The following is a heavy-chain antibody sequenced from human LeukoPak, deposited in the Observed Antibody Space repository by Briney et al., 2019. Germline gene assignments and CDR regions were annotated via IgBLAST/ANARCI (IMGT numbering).Heavy chain of an antibody. V-gene: IGHV4-59*01. CDR2: IYYSGST. J-gene: IGHJ4*02. D-gene: IGHD3-10*01. CDR1: GGSISSYY. Sequence: SETLSLTCTVSGGSISSYYWSWIRQPPGKGLEWIWYIYYSGSTNYNPSLKSRVTISVDTSKNQFSLKLSSVTAADTAVYYCASHYYGSGSNFDYWGQGTLVTVSS. CDR3: ASHYYGSGSNFDY.